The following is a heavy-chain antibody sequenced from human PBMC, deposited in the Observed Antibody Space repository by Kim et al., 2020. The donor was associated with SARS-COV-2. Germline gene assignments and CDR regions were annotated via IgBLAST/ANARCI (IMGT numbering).Heavy chain of an antibody. V-gene: IGHV4-59*01. CDR2: IYYSGST. Sequence: SETLSLTCTVSGGSISSYYWSWIRQPPGKGLEWIGYIYYSGSTNYNPSLKSRVTISVDTSKNQFSLKLSSVTAADTAVYYCARGPLSGDPGAPIDYWGQGTLVTVSS. D-gene: IGHD2-21*02. J-gene: IGHJ4*02. CDR3: ARGPLSGDPGAPIDY. CDR1: GGSISSYY.